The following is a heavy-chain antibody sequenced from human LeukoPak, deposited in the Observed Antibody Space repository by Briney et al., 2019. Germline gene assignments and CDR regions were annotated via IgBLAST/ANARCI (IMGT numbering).Heavy chain of an antibody. J-gene: IGHJ4*02. V-gene: IGHV4-34*01. D-gene: IGHD2-8*01. CDR2: INHSGST. CDR1: GGSISSYY. CDR3: ARGYCTNGVCYRSAGSSHDY. Sequence: SETLSLTCTVSGGSISSYYWSWIRQPPGKGLEWIGEINHSGSTNYNPSLKSRVTISVDTSKNQFSLKLSSVTAADTAVYYCARGYCTNGVCYRSAGSSHDYWGQGTLVTVSS.